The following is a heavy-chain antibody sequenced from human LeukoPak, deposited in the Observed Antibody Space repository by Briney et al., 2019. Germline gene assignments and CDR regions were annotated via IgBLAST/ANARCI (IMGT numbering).Heavy chain of an antibody. D-gene: IGHD5-12*01. CDR2: ISGSGGST. V-gene: IGHV3-23*01. Sequence: PGGSLRLSCAASGVTFSSYAMSWVRQAPGKGLEWVSAISGSGGSTYYADSVKGRFTISRDNSKNTLYLQMNSLRAEDTAVYYCAVRYSGYDAAGHAFDIWGQGTMVTVSS. CDR3: AVRYSGYDAAGHAFDI. CDR1: GVTFSSYA. J-gene: IGHJ3*02.